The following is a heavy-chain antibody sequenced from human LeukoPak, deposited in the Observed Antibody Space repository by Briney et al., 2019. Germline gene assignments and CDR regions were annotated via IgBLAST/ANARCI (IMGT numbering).Heavy chain of an antibody. V-gene: IGHV1-69*06. Sequence: ASVKVSCKASGGTFSSYAISWVRQAPGQGLEWMGGIIPIFGTANYAQKFQGRVTITADKSTSTAYMELSSLRSEDTAVYFCARVSQDSRGYKHVFDYWGQGTLVTVSS. CDR1: GGTFSSYA. CDR2: IIPIFGTA. CDR3: ARVSQDSRGYKHVFDY. D-gene: IGHD3-22*01. J-gene: IGHJ4*02.